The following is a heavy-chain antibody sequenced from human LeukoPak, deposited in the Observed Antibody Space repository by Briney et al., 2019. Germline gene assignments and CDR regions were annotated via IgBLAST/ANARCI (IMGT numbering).Heavy chain of an antibody. CDR3: ARHYGP. J-gene: IGHJ5*02. V-gene: IGHV4-59*05. Sequence: NPSETLSLTCTVSGDSISSYYWSWIRQPPGKGLEWIGSIYDSGSTYYNPSLKSRVTISVDTSKNQFSLKLNSVTAADTAVYYCARHYGPWGQGTLVTVSS. D-gene: IGHD3-16*01. CDR1: GDSISSYY. CDR2: IYDSGST.